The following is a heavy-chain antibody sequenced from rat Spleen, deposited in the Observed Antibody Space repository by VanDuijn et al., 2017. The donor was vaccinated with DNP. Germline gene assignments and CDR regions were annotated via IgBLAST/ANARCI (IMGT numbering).Heavy chain of an antibody. CDR2: ISYSGST. J-gene: IGHJ2*01. CDR3: ARGDILRSFDY. D-gene: IGHD1-6*01. V-gene: IGHV3-1*01. Sequence: EVQLQESGPGLVKPSQSLSLTCSVTGYSITSSYRWSWIRKFPGNKMEWVGHISYSGSTSYNPSLKSRISITRDTSNNQFFLLLSSVTTEDTATYYCARGDILRSFDYWGQGVMVTVSS. CDR1: GYSITSSY.